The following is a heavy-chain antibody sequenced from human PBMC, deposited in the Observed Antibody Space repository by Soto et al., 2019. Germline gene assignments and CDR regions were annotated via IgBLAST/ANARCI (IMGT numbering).Heavy chain of an antibody. CDR3: ASGYSYYVY. V-gene: IGHV6-1*01. J-gene: IGHJ4*02. CDR1: GDSVSGNSGA. Sequence: SQTLSLTCVISGDSVSGNSGAWNWIRQSPSRGLEWLGRTYYRSTKWYNDYALSVRSRVTINPDTSKNHFSLQLSSVTPEDTAVYFCASGYSYYVYWGQGTLVTVSS. D-gene: IGHD5-12*01. CDR2: TYYRSTKWYN.